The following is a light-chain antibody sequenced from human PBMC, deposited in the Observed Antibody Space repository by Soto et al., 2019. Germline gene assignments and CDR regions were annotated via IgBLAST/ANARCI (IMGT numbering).Light chain of an antibody. CDR3: QQYNNWPPVT. CDR2: GAS. V-gene: IGKV3-15*01. CDR1: QSVYNT. Sequence: IVMAQSPAPLSVSPGERATLSLTASQSVYNTLAWYQQKPGQAPRLLIYGASTRATGIPARFSGSGSGTEFTLTISSLQSEDFAVYFCQQYNNWPPVTFGPGTRLEIK. J-gene: IGKJ5*01.